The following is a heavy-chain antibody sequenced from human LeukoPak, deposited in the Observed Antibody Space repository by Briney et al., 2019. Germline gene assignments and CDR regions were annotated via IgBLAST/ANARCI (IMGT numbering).Heavy chain of an antibody. V-gene: IGHV1-69*05. CDR2: IIPIFGTA. CDR3: ARAPRKGIAARSFDY. Sequence: ASVKVSCKASGGTFSSYAISWVRQAPGQGLEWMGGIIPIFGTANYAQKFQGRVTITTDESTSTAYMELSSLRSEDTAVYYCARAPRKGIAARSFDYWGQGTLVTVSS. J-gene: IGHJ4*02. D-gene: IGHD6-6*01. CDR1: GGTFSSYA.